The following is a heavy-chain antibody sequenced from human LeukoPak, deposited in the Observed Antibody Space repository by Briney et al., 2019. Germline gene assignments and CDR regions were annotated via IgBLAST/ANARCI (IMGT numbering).Heavy chain of an antibody. J-gene: IGHJ4*02. Sequence: RGSLRLSCVASGFTLSSYAMHWVRQAPGEGLGWVAAISYDGSNKYYAESVKGRFTISRDNSTNTLYMQMNSLRAEDTGVYFCASWGGMVRGVIFDYWGQGTLVTVSS. D-gene: IGHD3-10*01. CDR2: ISYDGSNK. CDR1: GFTLSSYA. V-gene: IGHV3-30*04. CDR3: ASWGGMVRGVIFDY.